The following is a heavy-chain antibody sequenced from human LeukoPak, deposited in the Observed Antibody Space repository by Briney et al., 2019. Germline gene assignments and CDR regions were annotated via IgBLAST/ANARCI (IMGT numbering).Heavy chain of an antibody. J-gene: IGHJ6*03. CDR3: ARDLGQKEFYYGSSFGDSYMDV. CDR1: GYVFTSYG. Sequence: ASVKVSCEASGYVFTSYGISWVRQAPGQGLEWMGWTSGYNGNTYYAQKFQGRVTMTTDTSTSTAYMELRSLRSDDTAVYYCARDLGQKEFYYGSSFGDSYMDVRGKGTTVTISS. CDR2: TSGYNGNT. V-gene: IGHV1-18*01. D-gene: IGHD3-10*01.